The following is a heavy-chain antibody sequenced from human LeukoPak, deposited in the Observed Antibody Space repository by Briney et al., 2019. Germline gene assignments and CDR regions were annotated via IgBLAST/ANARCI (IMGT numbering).Heavy chain of an antibody. V-gene: IGHV3-21*01. Sequence: GGSLRLSCAASGFTFSSYSMKWVRQAPGKGLEWVSYISSSSSYIYYADSVKGRFTISRDNAKNSLYLQMNSLRAEDTAVYYCARDRLHYGEYEKTFDYWGQGTLVSVSS. CDR2: ISSSSSYI. CDR1: GFTFSSYS. CDR3: ARDRLHYGEYEKTFDY. J-gene: IGHJ4*02. D-gene: IGHD4-17*01.